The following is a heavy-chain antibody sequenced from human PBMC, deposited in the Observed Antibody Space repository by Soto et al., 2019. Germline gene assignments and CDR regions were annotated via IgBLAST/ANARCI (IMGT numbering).Heavy chain of an antibody. V-gene: IGHV3-21*01. CDR2: INYNSYSI. CDR1: GFTFSTSS. D-gene: IGHD2-15*01. J-gene: IGHJ5*02. Sequence: EVQLVESGGGLVKPGGSLRLSCAASGFTFSTSSMNWVRQAPGKGLEWVSSINYNSYSIYYADSVKGRFTISRDNAKNSLYLQMDSLRADDTAIYYCAKSLADTLDWFDPWGQGTLVTVSS. CDR3: AKSLADTLDWFDP.